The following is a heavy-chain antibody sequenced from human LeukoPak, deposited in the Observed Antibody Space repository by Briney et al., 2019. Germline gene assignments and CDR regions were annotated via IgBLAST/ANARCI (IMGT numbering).Heavy chain of an antibody. Sequence: PSETLSLTCTVSGGTISSHSWSWFRQPPGKGLEWVGFISYIGSTKYNPSLTNCVAISVDRYNNHFSLKLSTVTAADTAVYYCGRTNYKPPLKSRAPISVETSKTQFSLKLTSVPAADTAVYYCARVLGLGMINWFDPWGQGTLVTVSP. V-gene: IGHV4-59*11. J-gene: IGHJ5*02. CDR3: GRTNYKPPLKSRAPISVETSKTQFSLKLTSVPAADTAVYYCARVLGLGMINWFDP. D-gene: IGHD3-10*01. CDR1: GGTISSHS. CDR2: ISYIGST.